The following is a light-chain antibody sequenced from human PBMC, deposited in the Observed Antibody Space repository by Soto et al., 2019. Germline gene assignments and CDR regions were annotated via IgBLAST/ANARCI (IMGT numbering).Light chain of an antibody. CDR3: SSYAGSVAVV. CDR1: SSDVGGYDY. CDR2: EVN. J-gene: IGLJ2*01. Sequence: QSALTQPPSASGSPGQSVTISCTGTSSDVGGYDYVSWYRQHPGKAPKLMIYEVNKRPSGVPDRFSGSKSGNTASLTVSGLQADDEADYYCSSYAGSVAVVFGGGTKVTVL. V-gene: IGLV2-8*01.